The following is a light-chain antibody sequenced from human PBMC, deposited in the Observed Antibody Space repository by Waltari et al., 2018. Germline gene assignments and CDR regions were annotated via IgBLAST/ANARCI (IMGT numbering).Light chain of an antibody. CDR1: QSVSNTH. V-gene: IGKV3-20*01. Sequence: EIVLTQSPGTLSLSPGERATLSCRASQSVSNTHLAWYQQIPGQAPRLLIYAASRRATGVPDRFSGSWSGTDFTLTISRLEPEDFAVYYCQQYGSAPRTFGQGTKVEIK. CDR2: AAS. J-gene: IGKJ1*01. CDR3: QQYGSAPRT.